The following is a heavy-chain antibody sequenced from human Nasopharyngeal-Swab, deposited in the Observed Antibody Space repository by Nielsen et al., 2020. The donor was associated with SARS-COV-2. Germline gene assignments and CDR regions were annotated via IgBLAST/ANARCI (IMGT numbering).Heavy chain of an antibody. CDR3: AKFSCDSSDCPLNH. Sequence: GGSLRLSCAASGFTFTSYAINWVRQAPGKGLEWVSSITGRGDRTYYADSVRGRFVISRDASTNTLFLQMSSLRADDTALYYCAKFSCDSSDCPLNHWGLGTLVTVSS. CDR1: GFTFTSYA. V-gene: IGHV3-23*01. J-gene: IGHJ1*01. D-gene: IGHD3-22*01. CDR2: ITGRGDRT.